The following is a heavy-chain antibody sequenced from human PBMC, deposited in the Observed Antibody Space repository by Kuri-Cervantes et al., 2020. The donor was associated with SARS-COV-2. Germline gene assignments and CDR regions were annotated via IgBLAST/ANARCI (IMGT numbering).Heavy chain of an antibody. CDR2: ISSSSSYI. Sequence: ETLSLSCAASGFIFKSYSVSWVRQAPGKGLEWVSSISSSSSYIYYADSVKGRFNISRDNAKNSLYLQMNSLRAEDTALYHCARLAARPSGYYYYYMDVWGKGTTVTVSS. CDR1: GFIFKSYS. D-gene: IGHD6-6*01. V-gene: IGHV3-21*04. J-gene: IGHJ6*03. CDR3: ARLAARPSGYYYYYMDV.